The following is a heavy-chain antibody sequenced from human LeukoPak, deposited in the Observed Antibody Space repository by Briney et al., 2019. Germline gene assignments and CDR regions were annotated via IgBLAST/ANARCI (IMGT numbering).Heavy chain of an antibody. Sequence: PGGSLRLSCAASGFSFSSYWMHWVRQAPGTGLVWVSQIHTDGSATYYADSVKGRFTIPRDNAKNTLYLQMNSLRAEDTAVYYCAQRGQDYWGQGTLVTVSS. CDR3: AQRGQDY. CDR1: GFSFSSYW. D-gene: IGHD6-25*01. CDR2: IHTDGSAT. J-gene: IGHJ4*02. V-gene: IGHV3-74*01.